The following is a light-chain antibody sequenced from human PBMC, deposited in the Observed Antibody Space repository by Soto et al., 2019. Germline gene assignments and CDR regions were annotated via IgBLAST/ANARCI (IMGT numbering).Light chain of an antibody. V-gene: IGLV2-14*03. J-gene: IGLJ1*01. CDR2: DVS. Sequence: QSVLTQPASVSGSPGQSIAISCTGTSSDVGGYNYVSWYQHHPGKAPKLMIYDVSNRPSGVSNRFSGSKSGNTASLTISGLQAEDEADYYCSSYTSNSTLYVFGTGXKVTVL. CDR3: SSYTSNSTLYV. CDR1: SSDVGGYNY.